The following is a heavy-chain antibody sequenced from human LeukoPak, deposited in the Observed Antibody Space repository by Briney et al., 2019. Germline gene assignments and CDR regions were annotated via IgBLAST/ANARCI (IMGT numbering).Heavy chain of an antibody. J-gene: IGHJ4*02. V-gene: IGHV3-11*05. CDR2: ITSSSSDT. D-gene: IGHD3-9*01. Sequence: GGSLRLSCAASGFTFSNAWMSWVRQAPGKGLEWISYITSSSSDTNYADSVKGRFTISRDNAKKSLYLQMNSLRAEDTAVYYCARDYDILTGYFRGGFDYWGQGTLVTVSS. CDR1: GFTFSNAW. CDR3: ARDYDILTGYFRGGFDY.